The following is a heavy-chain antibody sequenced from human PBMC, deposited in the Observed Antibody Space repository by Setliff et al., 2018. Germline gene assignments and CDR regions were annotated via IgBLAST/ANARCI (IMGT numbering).Heavy chain of an antibody. Sequence: PGESLKISCKGSGYSFSSYWIGWVRQMPGKGLEWMGIIFPGDSDTRYSPSFQGQVTMSADKSISTAYLQWSSLTASDTARYYCARHGARPPFDLWGQGTLVTVSS. D-gene: IGHD6-6*01. CDR1: GYSFSSYW. V-gene: IGHV5-51*01. J-gene: IGHJ4*02. CDR2: IFPGDSDT. CDR3: ARHGARPPFDL.